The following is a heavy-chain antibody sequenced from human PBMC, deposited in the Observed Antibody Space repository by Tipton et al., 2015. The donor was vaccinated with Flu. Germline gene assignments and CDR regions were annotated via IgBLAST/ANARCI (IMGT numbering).Heavy chain of an antibody. CDR2: INSNSGGT. J-gene: IGHJ5*02. CDR3: ARGTGKRDGAYNWFDP. CDR1: GYTFIGYY. V-gene: IGHV1-2*02. Sequence: QVQLVQSGAEVKKPGASVKVSCKASGYTFIGYYMYWVRQAPGQGLEWMGGINSNSGGTIYAQKFQGRVSMTRDTSISTAYMELSRLRSDDTAVYYCARGTGKRDGAYNWFDPWGQGTLVTVSS. D-gene: IGHD7-27*01.